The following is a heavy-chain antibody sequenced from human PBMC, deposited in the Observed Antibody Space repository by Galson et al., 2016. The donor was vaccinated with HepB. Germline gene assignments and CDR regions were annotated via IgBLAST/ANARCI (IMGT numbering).Heavy chain of an antibody. D-gene: IGHD6-13*01. Sequence: SETLSLTCAVSGGSITSRNWWSWVRQPPGSGLEWIGEIYHGGNTNYNPSLTSRVTLSVDKSKNQFSLNLNSVTAADTAVYFCAGHFSTPGTRGFDCWGQGTLVTVSS. J-gene: IGHJ4*02. CDR3: AGHFSTPGTRGFDC. V-gene: IGHV4-4*02. CDR2: IYHGGNT. CDR1: GGSITSRNW.